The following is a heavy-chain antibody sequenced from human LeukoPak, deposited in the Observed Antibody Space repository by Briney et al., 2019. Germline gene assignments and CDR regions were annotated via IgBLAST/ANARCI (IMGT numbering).Heavy chain of an antibody. V-gene: IGHV1-58*02. CDR3: AAEDDYVWKSYRSLDI. J-gene: IGHJ3*02. D-gene: IGHD3-16*02. CDR2: IVVGSGDT. CDR1: GFTFINSA. Sequence: GTSVKVSCKAYGFTFINSAIQWVRQARGQRLEWIGRIVVGSGDTHYAQNFQGRVKITRDMSTSTAYMELSSLRPEDTAVYYCAAEDDYVWKSYRSLDIWGQGTTVSVSS.